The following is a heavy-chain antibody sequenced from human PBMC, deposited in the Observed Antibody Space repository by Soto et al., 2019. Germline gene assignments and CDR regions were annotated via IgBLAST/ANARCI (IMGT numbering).Heavy chain of an antibody. V-gene: IGHV3-23*01. D-gene: IGHD3-22*01. Sequence: GGSLRLSCAASGFTFSSYAMSWVRQAPGKGLEWVSAISGSGGSTYYADSEKGRFTISRDNSKNTLYLQMNSVRAEDTAVYYCAKVGGTYYYDSSGYGAFDYWGQGTLVTVSS. CDR1: GFTFSSYA. CDR2: ISGSGGST. CDR3: AKVGGTYYYDSSGYGAFDY. J-gene: IGHJ4*02.